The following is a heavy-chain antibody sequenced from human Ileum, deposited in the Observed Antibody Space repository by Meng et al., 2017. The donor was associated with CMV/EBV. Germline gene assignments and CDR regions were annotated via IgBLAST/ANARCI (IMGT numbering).Heavy chain of an antibody. CDR1: GFTFSRYT. CDR2: ITISNYI. V-gene: IGHV3-21*01. CDR3: ARGRGHGGSRTYDY. Sequence: CASSGFTFSRYTMTWVRQAPGKGLEWVSSITISNYINYGDSVRGRFTISRDNAKNSLYLQMNNLRAEDTAVYYCARGRGHGGSRTYDYWGQGTLVTVSS. J-gene: IGHJ4*02. D-gene: IGHD2-15*01.